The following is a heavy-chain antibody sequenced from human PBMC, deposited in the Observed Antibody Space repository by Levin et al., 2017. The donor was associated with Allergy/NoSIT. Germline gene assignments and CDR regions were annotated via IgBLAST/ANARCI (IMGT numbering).Heavy chain of an antibody. CDR3: ARDRSGSNQYFNYGMDG. J-gene: IGHJ6*02. Sequence: SQTLSLTCAISGDSFSSNSAAWNWIRQSPSRGLEWLGRTYYRSKWYSDYAVSVKSRITINADTSTNQFSLQMNSVTPEDTAVYYCARDRSGSNQYFNYGMDGWGQGTTVTVSS. V-gene: IGHV6-1*01. D-gene: IGHD1-26*01. CDR2: TYYRSKWYS. CDR1: GDSFSSNSAA.